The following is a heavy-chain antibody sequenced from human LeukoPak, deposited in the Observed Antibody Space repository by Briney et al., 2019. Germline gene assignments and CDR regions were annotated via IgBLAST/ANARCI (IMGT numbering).Heavy chain of an antibody. CDR1: GGSISSSSYY. CDR3: ARQGGIAAAGTLDY. D-gene: IGHD6-13*01. J-gene: IGHJ4*02. V-gene: IGHV4-39*01. CDR2: IYYSGST. Sequence: PSETLTLTCTVSGGSISSSSYYWGWIRQPPGKGLEWIGSIYYSGSTYYNPSLKSRVTISVDTSKNQFSLKLSSVTAADTAVYYCARQGGIAAAGTLDYWGQGTLVTVSS.